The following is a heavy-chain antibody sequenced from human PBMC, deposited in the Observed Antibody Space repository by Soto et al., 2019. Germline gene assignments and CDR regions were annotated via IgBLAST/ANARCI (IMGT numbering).Heavy chain of an antibody. CDR2: IIPILGIA. Sequence: QVQLVQSGAEVKKPGSSVKVSCKASGGTFSSYTISWVRQAPGQGLEWMGRIIPILGIANYAQKFQGRVTITADKSTSTAYMGLSSLCSEDTAVYYGARVGAYSSGSRSLDYWGQGTLVTVS. CDR3: ARVGAYSSGSRSLDY. CDR1: GGTFSSYT. D-gene: IGHD6-19*01. V-gene: IGHV1-69*02. J-gene: IGHJ4*02.